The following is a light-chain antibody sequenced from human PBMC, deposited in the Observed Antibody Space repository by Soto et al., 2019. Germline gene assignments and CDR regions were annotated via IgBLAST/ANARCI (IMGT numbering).Light chain of an antibody. CDR2: KAS. V-gene: IGKV1-5*03. CDR3: QQYNGYPWT. J-gene: IGKJ1*01. CDR1: QNLNNW. Sequence: DIQMTQSPSTLSASVGDRVTITCRASQNLNNWLAWFQQKPGKAPTLLIYKASGLESGVPSRFSGSGSGTEFTLTISSLQPDDSSTYYCQQYNGYPWTFGQGTKVEI.